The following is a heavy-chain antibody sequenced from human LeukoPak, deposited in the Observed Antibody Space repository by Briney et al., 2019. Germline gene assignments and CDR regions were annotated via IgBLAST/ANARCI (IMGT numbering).Heavy chain of an antibody. CDR1: GYTFTCYY. CDR3: ARARESYSGYAGYDDSSGYLFDY. CDR2: INPSGGST. J-gene: IGHJ4*02. V-gene: IGHV1-46*01. Sequence: ASVKVSCKASGYTFTCYYMHWVRQAPGQGLEWMGIINPSGGSTSYAQKFQGRVTMTRDTSTSTVYMELSSLRSEDTAVYYCARARESYSGYAGYDDSSGYLFDYWGQGTLVTVSS. D-gene: IGHD3-22*01.